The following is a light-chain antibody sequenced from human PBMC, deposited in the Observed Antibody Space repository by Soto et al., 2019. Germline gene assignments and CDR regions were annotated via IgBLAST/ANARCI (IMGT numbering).Light chain of an antibody. J-gene: IGKJ1*01. CDR2: GAS. CDR1: QSVSSR. Sequence: EIVLTQSPATLSVSPGERFTLSCRASQSVSSRLAWYHQKPGQSPRLLIYGASTRATGIPARFSGSGSGTEFTLTISSLQSEDFGLYYCHPYNNFWTFGQGTKVDIK. V-gene: IGKV3-15*01. CDR3: HPYNNFWT.